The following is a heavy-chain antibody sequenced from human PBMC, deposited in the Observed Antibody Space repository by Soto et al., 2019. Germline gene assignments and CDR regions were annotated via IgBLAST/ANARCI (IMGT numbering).Heavy chain of an antibody. J-gene: IGHJ1*01. D-gene: IGHD1-26*01. Sequence: PGGSLRLSCAASGFTFSTYAMHWVRQAPGKGLEWVAVISYDGSNKHYADSVKGRFTISRDNSKNTLYLQMNSLRSDDTAVYYCARGSGSYLLPGAEYFQHWGQGTLVTVSS. V-gene: IGHV3-30*04. CDR2: ISYDGSNK. CDR1: GFTFSTYA. CDR3: ARGSGSYLLPGAEYFQH.